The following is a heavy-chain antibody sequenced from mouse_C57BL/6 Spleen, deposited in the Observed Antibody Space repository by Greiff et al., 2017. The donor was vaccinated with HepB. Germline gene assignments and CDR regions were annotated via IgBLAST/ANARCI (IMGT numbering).Heavy chain of an antibody. CDR2: IYPGSGST. D-gene: IGHD2-2*01. V-gene: IGHV1-55*01. CDR3: ARGGVWLRRGYFDV. CDR1: GYTFTSYW. Sequence: VQLQQPGAELVKPGASVKMSCKASGYTFTSYWITWVKQRPGQGLEWIGDIYPGSGSTNYNEKFKSKATLTVDTSSSTAYMQLSSLTSEDSAVYYCARGGVWLRRGYFDVWGTGTTVTVSS. J-gene: IGHJ1*03.